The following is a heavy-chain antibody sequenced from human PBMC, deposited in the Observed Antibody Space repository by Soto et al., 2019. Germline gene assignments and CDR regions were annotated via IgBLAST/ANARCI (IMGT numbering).Heavy chain of an antibody. J-gene: IGHJ4*02. CDR3: ARKAPTVVTGIFDY. V-gene: IGHV3-33*01. Sequence: QVQLVESGGGVVQPGRSLKLSCAASGFTFSNSGMHWVRQAPGKGLEWVAAIWYDGNIKYYADSVKGRFTISRDNSKNTLYLQMNSLRAEDTAVYYCARKAPTVVTGIFDYWGQGTLVTVSS. CDR1: GFTFSNSG. CDR2: IWYDGNIK. D-gene: IGHD1-20*01.